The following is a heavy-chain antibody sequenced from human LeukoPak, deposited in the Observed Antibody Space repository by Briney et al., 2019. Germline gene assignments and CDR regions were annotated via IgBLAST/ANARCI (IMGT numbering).Heavy chain of an antibody. CDR2: IYQRGDT. CDR3: ARGGRHYGDPIPFDF. J-gene: IGHJ4*02. Sequence: SETLSLTCGVSGGSISNSGYSWGWIRQPPGKGLEWIGYIYQRGDTYYNPSLKSRISISMDRSKNQFSLKLSSVTAADSAVYFCARGGRHYGDPIPFDFWGQGSLVTVSS. D-gene: IGHD4-17*01. V-gene: IGHV4-30-2*01. CDR1: GGSISNSGYS.